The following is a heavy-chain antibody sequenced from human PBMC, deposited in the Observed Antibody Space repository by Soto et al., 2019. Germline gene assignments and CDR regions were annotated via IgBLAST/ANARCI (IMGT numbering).Heavy chain of an antibody. CDR3: AKGPYDSSGYYNFDY. CDR2: ISWNSAAI. V-gene: IGHV3-9*01. J-gene: IGHJ4*02. Sequence: EVQLVESGGGLVQPGRSLRLSCATSGSTFDDYAMHWVRQAPGKGLEWVSGISWNSAAIGYADSVRSRFSISRDNAKNSLYLQMNSLRAEDTALYYCAKGPYDSSGYYNFDYWGQGTLVTVSS. CDR1: GSTFDDYA. D-gene: IGHD3-22*01.